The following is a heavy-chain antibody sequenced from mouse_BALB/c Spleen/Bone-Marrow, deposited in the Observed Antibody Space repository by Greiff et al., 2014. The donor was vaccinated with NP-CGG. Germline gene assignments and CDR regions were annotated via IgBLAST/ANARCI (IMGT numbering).Heavy chain of an antibody. D-gene: IGHD2-14*01. J-gene: IGHJ4*01. CDR3: ARREVYRYGYYAMDY. Sequence: VKLVEPGPGLVAPSQSLSITCTVSGFSLSRYSVHWVRQPPGKGLEWLGMIWGGGSTDYNSALKSRLSISKDNSKSQVFLKMNSLQTDDTAMYYCARREVYRYGYYAMDYWGQGTSVTVSS. V-gene: IGHV2-6-4*01. CDR2: IWGGGST. CDR1: GFSLSRYS.